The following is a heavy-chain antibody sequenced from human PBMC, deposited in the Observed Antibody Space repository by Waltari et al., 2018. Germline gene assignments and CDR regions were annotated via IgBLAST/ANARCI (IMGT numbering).Heavy chain of an antibody. CDR2: LNPQECPA. J-gene: IGHJ6*03. CDR3: TLTGRNTVVMAATSPSFYSSIVV. V-gene: IGHV1-24*01. Sequence: QVQVVQSGAEVKKTGGSVKVSGKVAAYSLAGLSIHRVLRAHAKVLEWMGRLNPQECPAIIAQNFHDRVTMDEDASTDTAYMDLRSLRPEDTALYYCTLTGRNTVVMAATSPSFYSSIVVWGRGTTVTVS. CDR1: AYSLAGLS. D-gene: IGHD2-21*02.